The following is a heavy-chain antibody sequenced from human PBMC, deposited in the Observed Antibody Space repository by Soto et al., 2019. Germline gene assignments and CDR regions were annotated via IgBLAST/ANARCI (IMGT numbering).Heavy chain of an antibody. CDR1: GGTFSTDS. CDR2: IIPIFGTS. J-gene: IGHJ3*02. V-gene: IGHV1-69*05. CDR3: ERGHACGGNSYAFDI. D-gene: IGHD2-21*02. Sequence: QVHLVQSGAEVKKPGSSVRVSCKASGGTFSTDSINWLRQAPGQGLEWMGGIIPIFGTSDYAPRFQGRVKRTTDQSARTAHMALRSLIFQDTAVYSGERGHACGGNSYAFDIWGPGTAVTVSS.